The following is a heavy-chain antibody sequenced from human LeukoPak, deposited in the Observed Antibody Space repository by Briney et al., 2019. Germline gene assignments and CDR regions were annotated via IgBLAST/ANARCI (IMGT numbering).Heavy chain of an antibody. J-gene: IGHJ4*02. Sequence: GRSLRLSCAASGFTFDDYAMHWVRQAPGKGLEWVSGISWNSGSIGYADSVKGRFTISRDNAKNSLYLQLNSLRAEDTALYYCAKTVTSSSWDNYFDYWGQGTLVTVSS. CDR3: AKTVTSSSWDNYFDY. V-gene: IGHV3-9*01. CDR2: ISWNSGSI. CDR1: GFTFDDYA. D-gene: IGHD6-13*01.